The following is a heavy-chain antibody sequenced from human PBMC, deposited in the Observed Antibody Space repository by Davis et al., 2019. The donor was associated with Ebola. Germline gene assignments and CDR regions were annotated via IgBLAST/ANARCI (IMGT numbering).Heavy chain of an antibody. D-gene: IGHD4-11*01. CDR1: GGSVSSGRYY. Sequence: MPSETLSLTCTVSGGSVSSGRYYCSWIRQPPGKGLEWIGYTYYSGSTYYNPSLESRVSISVDTSKNHFPLKVNSLTAADTAVYYCARSLLSDYSAPYRVAYWGQGTLVTVSS. V-gene: IGHV4-61*03. CDR3: ARSLLSDYSAPYRVAY. CDR2: TYYSGST. J-gene: IGHJ4*02.